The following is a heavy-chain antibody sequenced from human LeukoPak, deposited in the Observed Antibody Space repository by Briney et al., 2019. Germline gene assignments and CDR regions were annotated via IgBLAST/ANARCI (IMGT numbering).Heavy chain of an antibody. V-gene: IGHV3-21*01. CDR2: ISSSSSYI. CDR1: GFTFSSYS. Sequence: GGSLRLSCAASGFTFSSYSMNWVRQAPGKGLEWVSSISSSSSYIYYADSVKGRFTISRDNAKNSLYLQMNSLRAEDTAVYYCASGEWMSESGYGDPIGDYWGQGTLVTVSS. D-gene: IGHD4-17*01. CDR3: ASGEWMSESGYGDPIGDY. J-gene: IGHJ4*02.